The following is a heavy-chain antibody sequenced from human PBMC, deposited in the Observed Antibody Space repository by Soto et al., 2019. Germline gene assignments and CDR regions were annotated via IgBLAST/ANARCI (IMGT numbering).Heavy chain of an antibody. V-gene: IGHV1-69*13. CDR1: GGTFSSYA. Sequence: SVKVSCKASGGTFSSYAISWVRQAPGQGLEWMGGIIPIFGTANYAQKFQGRVTITADESTSTAYMELSSLRSEDTAVYYCARDRGYGDYGVYWYFDLWGRGTLVTVPS. CDR2: IIPIFGTA. CDR3: ARDRGYGDYGVYWYFDL. D-gene: IGHD4-17*01. J-gene: IGHJ2*01.